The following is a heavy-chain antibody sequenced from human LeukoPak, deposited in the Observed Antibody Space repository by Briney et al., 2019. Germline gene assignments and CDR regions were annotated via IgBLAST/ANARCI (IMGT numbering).Heavy chain of an antibody. Sequence: PSETLSLTCAVYGGSFSGYYWSWIRQPPGKGLEWIGEINHSGSTNYNPSLKSRVTISVDTSKNQFSLKLSSVTAADTAVYYCARALYSPFTRTYYYGMDVWGQGTTVTVSS. V-gene: IGHV4-34*01. CDR2: INHSGST. J-gene: IGHJ6*02. CDR3: ARALYSPFTRTYYYGMDV. D-gene: IGHD6-13*01. CDR1: GGSFSGYY.